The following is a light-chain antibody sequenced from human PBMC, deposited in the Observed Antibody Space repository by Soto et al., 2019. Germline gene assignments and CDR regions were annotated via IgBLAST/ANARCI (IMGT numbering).Light chain of an antibody. Sequence: IQMTQSPSSLSATVGDRVTITCRASQNINSYLNWFQQKPGKAPKLLIYDASSLESGVPSRFSGSGSGTDFTLTISSLQPEDFATYYCQQFNVFGGGTKV. V-gene: IGKV1-13*02. CDR1: QNINSY. CDR3: QQFNV. J-gene: IGKJ4*01. CDR2: DAS.